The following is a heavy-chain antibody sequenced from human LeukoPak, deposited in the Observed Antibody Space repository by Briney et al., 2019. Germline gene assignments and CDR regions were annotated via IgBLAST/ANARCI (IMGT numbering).Heavy chain of an antibody. D-gene: IGHD2-21*02. CDR1: GFTVSSNY. CDR3: ARGHNSRAGVTDCCPLDF. CDR2: IYSSGIT. V-gene: IGHV3-66*01. J-gene: IGHJ4*02. Sequence: PGGSLRLSRAASGFTVSSNYITWVRRAPGKGPEWVSVIYSSGITYYADSVKGRFTISRDNSKNTLYLQMNSLRAEDTAFYYCARGHNSRAGVTDCCPLDFWGQGTLVTVSS.